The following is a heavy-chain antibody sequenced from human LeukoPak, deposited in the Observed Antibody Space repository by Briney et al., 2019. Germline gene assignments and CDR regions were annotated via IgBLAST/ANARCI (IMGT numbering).Heavy chain of an antibody. Sequence: HGESLKISCKGSGYRFTSYWIGWVRQMPGKGLEWMGIIYPSDSDTRYSPSFQGQVSISADKSISAAYLQWSSLKASDTAMYYCARLDYDILTGYYMPMDYWGQGTLVTVSS. J-gene: IGHJ4*02. D-gene: IGHD3-9*01. CDR1: GYRFTSYW. V-gene: IGHV5-51*01. CDR2: IYPSDSDT. CDR3: ARLDYDILTGYYMPMDY.